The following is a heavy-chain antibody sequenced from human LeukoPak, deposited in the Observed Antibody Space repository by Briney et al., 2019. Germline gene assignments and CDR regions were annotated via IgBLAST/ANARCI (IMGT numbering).Heavy chain of an antibody. D-gene: IGHD3-22*01. V-gene: IGHV1-18*01. CDR1: GYTFTSYG. CDR3: ARERNDDRSDVFDY. J-gene: IGHJ4*02. Sequence: GASVKVSCKASGYTFTSYGISWVRQAPGQGLEWMGWISAYNGNTNYAQKLQGRVTMTTDTSTSTAYMELRSLRSDDTSFYYCARERNDDRSDVFDYGGQGTLVTVSS. CDR2: ISAYNGNT.